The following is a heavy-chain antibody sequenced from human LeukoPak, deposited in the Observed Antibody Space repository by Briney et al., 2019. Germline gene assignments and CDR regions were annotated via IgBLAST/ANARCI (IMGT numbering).Heavy chain of an antibody. V-gene: IGHV1-2*04. CDR1: GYTFTGYY. D-gene: IGHD3-3*01. CDR3: ARGSYDFWSGYYTKDWFDP. Sequence: ASVKVSCKASGYTFTGYYMHWVRQAPGQGLEWMGWINPNSGGTNYAQKFQGWVTMTRDTSISTAYMELSRLRSDDTAVYYCARGSYDFWSGYYTKDWFDPWGQGTLVTVSS. J-gene: IGHJ5*02. CDR2: INPNSGGT.